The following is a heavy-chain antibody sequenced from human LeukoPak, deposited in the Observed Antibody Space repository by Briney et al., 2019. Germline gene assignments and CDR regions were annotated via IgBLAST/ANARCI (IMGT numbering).Heavy chain of an antibody. CDR3: ARNYDILTGYPYYFDY. D-gene: IGHD3-9*01. Sequence: GGSLRLSCAASGFTFSSYWMHWVRQAPGKGLVWVSRVNNDGSSTSYAGSAKGRFTISRDNAKNTLYLQMNSLRAEDTAVYYCARNYDILTGYPYYFDYWGQGTLVTVSS. J-gene: IGHJ4*02. V-gene: IGHV3-74*01. CDR1: GFTFSSYW. CDR2: VNNDGSST.